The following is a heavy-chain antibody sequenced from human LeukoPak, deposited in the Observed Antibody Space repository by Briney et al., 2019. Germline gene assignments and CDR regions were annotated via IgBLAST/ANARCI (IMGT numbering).Heavy chain of an antibody. CDR3: AREVSGWYALGADY. CDR2: IYTDGST. J-gene: IGHJ4*02. D-gene: IGHD6-19*01. V-gene: IGHV3-53*05. Sequence: IYTDGSTYYANSVKGRFTISRDNSKNTLYLQMNSLRAEDTAVYYCAREVSGWYALGADYWGQGTLVTVSS.